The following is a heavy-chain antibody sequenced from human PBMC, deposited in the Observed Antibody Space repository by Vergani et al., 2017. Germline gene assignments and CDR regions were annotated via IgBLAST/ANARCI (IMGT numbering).Heavy chain of an antibody. J-gene: IGHJ3*02. V-gene: IGHV5-51*01. CDR3: ARHEIAAAPLGDDAFDI. Sequence: EVQLVQSGAEVKKPGESLMISCKGSGYSFTSYWIGWVRQIPGKGLEWMGIIYPGDSDTRYSPSFQGQVTISADKSISTAYLQWSSLKASDTAMYYCARHEIAAAPLGDDAFDIWGQGTMVTVSS. CDR1: GYSFTSYW. D-gene: IGHD6-13*01. CDR2: IYPGDSDT.